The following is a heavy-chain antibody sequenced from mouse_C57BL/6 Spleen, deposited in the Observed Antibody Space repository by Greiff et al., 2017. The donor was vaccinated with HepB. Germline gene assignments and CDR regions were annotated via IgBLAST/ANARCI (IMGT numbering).Heavy chain of an antibody. CDR1: GYTFTEYT. CDR2: FYPGSGSI. V-gene: IGHV1-62-2*01. J-gene: IGHJ3*01. CDR3: ARHEDRVTTEQPRGFAY. Sequence: QVQLKESGAELVKPGASVKLSCKASGYTFTEYTIHWVKQRSGQGLEWIGWFYPGSGSIKYNEKFKDKATLTADKSSSTVYMELSRLTSEDSAVYFCARHEDRVTTEQPRGFAYWGQGTLVTVSA. D-gene: IGHD1-1*01.